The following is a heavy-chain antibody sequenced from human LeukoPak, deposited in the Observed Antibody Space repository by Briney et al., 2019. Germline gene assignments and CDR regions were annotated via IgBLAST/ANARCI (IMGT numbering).Heavy chain of an antibody. CDR3: AKHSGTYSRAFDV. D-gene: IGHD1-26*01. Sequence: GGSLRLSCAASGFTFTTYAMNWVRQAPGKGLEWVSTISGSAGSTYYADSVKGRFTISRDNSRNTMYLQMNSLRGEDTAVYYCAKHSGTYSRAFDVWGQGTMVTVSS. V-gene: IGHV3-23*01. J-gene: IGHJ3*01. CDR2: ISGSAGST. CDR1: GFTFTTYA.